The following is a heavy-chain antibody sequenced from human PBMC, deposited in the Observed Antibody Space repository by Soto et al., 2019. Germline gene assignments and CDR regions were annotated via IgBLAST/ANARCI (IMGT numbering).Heavy chain of an antibody. V-gene: IGHV1-46*01. J-gene: IGHJ4*02. D-gene: IGHD3-22*01. Sequence: ASVKVSCKASGYIFTSYYIHWVRQAPGQGLEWMGWINPFDGSRMFAQSFQGRVTMTRDTSTSTVYMEVSSLRSEDTAVYYCARRPLNSNGAYWGQGTLVTAPQ. CDR1: GYIFTSYY. CDR2: INPFDGSR. CDR3: ARRPLNSNGAY.